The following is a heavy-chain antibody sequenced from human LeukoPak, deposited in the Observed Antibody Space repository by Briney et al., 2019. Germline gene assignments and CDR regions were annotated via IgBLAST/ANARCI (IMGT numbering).Heavy chain of an antibody. V-gene: IGHV3-53*01. J-gene: IGHJ4*02. D-gene: IGHD6-13*01. CDR2: IYSGGST. Sequence: GGSLRRSCAASGFTVSSNYMSWVRQAPGKGLEWVSVIYSGGSTYYADSVKGRFTISRDNSKNTLYLQMNSLRAEDTAVYYCARDGTAAGYDYWGQGTLVTVSS. CDR3: ARDGTAAGYDY. CDR1: GFTVSSNY.